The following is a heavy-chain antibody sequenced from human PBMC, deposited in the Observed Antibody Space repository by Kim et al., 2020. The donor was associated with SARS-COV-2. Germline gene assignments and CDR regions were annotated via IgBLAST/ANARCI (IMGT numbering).Heavy chain of an antibody. Sequence: GGSLRLSCAASGFTFSSYAMSWVRQAPGKGLEWVSAISCSGGSTYYADSVKGRFTISRDNSKNTLYLQMNSLRAEDTAVYYCAKGGRNYDILTGYYQRGPLDYWGQGTLVTVSS. CDR1: GFTFSSYA. CDR2: ISCSGGST. D-gene: IGHD3-9*01. J-gene: IGHJ4*02. CDR3: AKGGRNYDILTGYYQRGPLDY. V-gene: IGHV3-23*01.